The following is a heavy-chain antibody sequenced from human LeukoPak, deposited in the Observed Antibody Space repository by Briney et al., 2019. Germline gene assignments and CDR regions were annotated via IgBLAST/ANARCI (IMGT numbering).Heavy chain of an antibody. CDR2: ISDSGGTT. J-gene: IGHJ6*02. D-gene: IGHD5-24*01. CDR3: VKYTIYYFGMDV. Sequence: GGSLRLSCAASGFTFSTYAMSWVRQAPGKGLEWVSTISDSGGTTYYAESVKRRFTISRDNSKNTLYLHMNSLRAEDTALYYCVKYTIYYFGMDVWGQGTTVTVSS. CDR1: GFTFSTYA. V-gene: IGHV3-23*01.